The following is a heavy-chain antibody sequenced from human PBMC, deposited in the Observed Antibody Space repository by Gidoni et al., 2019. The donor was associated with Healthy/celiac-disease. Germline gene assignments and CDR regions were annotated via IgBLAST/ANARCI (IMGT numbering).Heavy chain of an antibody. CDR1: GGSISSGDYY. D-gene: IGHD3-9*01. CDR3: ATAGYYDILTGYNWFDP. V-gene: IGHV4-30-4*01. Sequence: QVQLQESGPGLVKPSQTLSLTCTVSGGSISSGDYYWSWIRQPPGKGLEWLGYIYYSGSTYYNPSLKRRVTISVDTSKNQFSLKLSSVTAADTAVYYCATAGYYDILTGYNWFDPWGQGTLVTVSS. J-gene: IGHJ5*02. CDR2: IYYSGST.